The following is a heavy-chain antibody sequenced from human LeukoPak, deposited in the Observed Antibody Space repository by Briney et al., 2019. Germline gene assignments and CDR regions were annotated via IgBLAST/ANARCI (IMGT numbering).Heavy chain of an antibody. CDR1: GGSIDNYY. V-gene: IGHV4-4*07. Sequence: SETLSLTCTVSGGSIDNYYWSWIRQPAGKGLEWIGRVYSAGAICTPSLKSRVSMSLDTSRNQLSLKVTSVTAADTAVYFCARAQTPSWFDPWGQGILVTVSS. CDR2: VYSAGA. J-gene: IGHJ5*02. CDR3: ARAQTPSWFDP.